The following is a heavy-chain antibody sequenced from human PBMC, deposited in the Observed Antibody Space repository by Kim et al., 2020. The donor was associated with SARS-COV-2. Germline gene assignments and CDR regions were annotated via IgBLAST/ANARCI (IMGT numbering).Heavy chain of an antibody. CDR3: ARGPLSAALGGAFDI. J-gene: IGHJ3*02. CDR1: GGSISSGGYS. Sequence: SETLSLTCAVSGGSISSGGYSWSWIRQPPGKGLEWIGYIYHSGSTYYNPSLKSRVTISVDRSKNQFSLKLSSVTAADTAVYYCARGPLSAALGGAFDIWGQGTMVTVSS. V-gene: IGHV4-30-2*01. D-gene: IGHD6-13*01. CDR2: IYHSGST.